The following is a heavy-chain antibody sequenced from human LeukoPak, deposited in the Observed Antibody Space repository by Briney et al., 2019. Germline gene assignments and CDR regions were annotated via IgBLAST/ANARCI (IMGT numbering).Heavy chain of an antibody. J-gene: IGHJ4*02. CDR3: ARVACGGNSPLDY. Sequence: SVKVSCKASGGTFSSYAISWVRQAPGQGLEWMGRIIPILGIANYAQKFQGRVTITADKSTSTAYMELSSLRSEDTAVYYCARVACGGNSPLDYWGQGTLVTVSS. D-gene: IGHD2-21*02. CDR2: IIPILGIA. CDR1: GGTFSSYA. V-gene: IGHV1-69*04.